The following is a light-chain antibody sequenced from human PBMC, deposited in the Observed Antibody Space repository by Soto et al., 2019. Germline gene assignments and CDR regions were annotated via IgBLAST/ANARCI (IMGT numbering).Light chain of an antibody. CDR2: QTS. Sequence: LTQSPSFLSACVGDRVTITCRASQYINTRLAWYQHRPGQAPRLLIYQTSIRAAGIPARFSASGTGTDFTLTISDVQPEDFAVYYRHQRQSWPRTFGQGTKVDIK. CDR3: HQRQSWPRT. J-gene: IGKJ1*01. CDR1: QYINTR. V-gene: IGKV3-11*01.